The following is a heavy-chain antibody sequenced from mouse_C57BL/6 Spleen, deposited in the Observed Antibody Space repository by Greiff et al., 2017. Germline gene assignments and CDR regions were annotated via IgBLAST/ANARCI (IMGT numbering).Heavy chain of an antibody. V-gene: IGHV1-80*01. J-gene: IGHJ2*01. CDR2: IYPGDGDT. CDR1: GYAFSSYW. Sequence: QVQLKESGAELVKPGASVKISCKASGYAFSSYWMNWVKQRPGKGLEWIGQIYPGDGDTNYNGKFKGKATLTADKSSSTAYMQLSSLTSEDSAVYFCARGVLIYYGSSHFDYWGQGTTLTVSS. D-gene: IGHD1-1*01. CDR3: ARGVLIYYGSSHFDY.